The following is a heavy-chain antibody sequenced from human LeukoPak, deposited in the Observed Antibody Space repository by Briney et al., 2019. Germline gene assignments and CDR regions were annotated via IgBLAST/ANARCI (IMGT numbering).Heavy chain of an antibody. V-gene: IGHV4-59*01. CDR2: IYYSGSA. D-gene: IGHD3-22*01. Sequence: SETLSLTCTVSGGSISSYYWSWIRQPPGEGLEWIGYIYYSGSANYNPSLKSRATISVDTSKNQFSPKLSSVTAADTAVYYFARGGWNKFDYWGQGTLVTVSS. J-gene: IGHJ4*02. CDR1: GGSISSYY. CDR3: ARGGWNKFDY.